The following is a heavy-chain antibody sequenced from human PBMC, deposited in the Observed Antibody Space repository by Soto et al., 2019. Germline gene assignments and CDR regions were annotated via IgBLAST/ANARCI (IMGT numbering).Heavy chain of an antibody. CDR1: GGSISSGGYY. Sequence: SETLSLTCTVSGGSISSGGYYWSWIRRHPGKGLEWIGYIYYSGSTYYNPSLKSRVTISVDTSKNQFSLKLSSVTAADTAVYYCARSHSSSWYLGCAFDIWGQGTMVTVS. J-gene: IGHJ3*02. CDR2: IYYSGST. V-gene: IGHV4-31*03. CDR3: ARSHSSSWYLGCAFDI. D-gene: IGHD6-13*01.